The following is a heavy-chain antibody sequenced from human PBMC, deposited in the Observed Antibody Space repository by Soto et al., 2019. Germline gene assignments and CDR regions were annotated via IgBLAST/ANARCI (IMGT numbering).Heavy chain of an antibody. CDR1: GGSISSYY. CDR2: IYYSGST. D-gene: IGHD4-4*01. CDR3: ASPRFGYSNSPSAY. V-gene: IGHV4-59*01. Sequence: QVQLQESGPGLVKPSETLSLTCTVSGGSISSYYWSWIRQPPGKGLEWIGYIYYSGSTNYNPSLKSGVPISVDTSKNQFSLKLSSVTAADTAVYYCASPRFGYSNSPSAYWGQGTLVTVSS. J-gene: IGHJ4*02.